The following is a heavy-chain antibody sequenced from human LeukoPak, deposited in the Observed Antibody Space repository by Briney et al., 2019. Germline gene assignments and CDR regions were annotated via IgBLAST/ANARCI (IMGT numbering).Heavy chain of an antibody. CDR3: ANIRGYSYGSIDY. V-gene: IGHV3-23*01. CDR1: GFTFDDYA. J-gene: IGHJ4*02. Sequence: GGSLRLSCAASGFTFDDYAMHWVRQPPGKGLEWVSGISGSGGSTYYADSVKGRFTISRDNSKNTLYLQVNSLRAEDTAVYYCANIRGYSYGSIDYWGQGTLVTVSS. D-gene: IGHD5-18*01. CDR2: ISGSGGST.